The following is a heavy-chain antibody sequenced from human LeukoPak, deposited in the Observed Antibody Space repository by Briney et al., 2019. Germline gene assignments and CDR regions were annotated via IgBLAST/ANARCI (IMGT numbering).Heavy chain of an antibody. Sequence: GASVKVSCKASGYTFTGYFIHWVRQAPGQGLEWMGWINPNSGGTDYAQKFQGRVTMTRDTSISTTYMELSRLRSDDTAVYFCARDVYGGIGDYWGQGTLVTVSS. D-gene: IGHD4-23*01. J-gene: IGHJ4*02. CDR3: ARDVYGGIGDY. CDR2: INPNSGGT. CDR1: GYTFTGYF. V-gene: IGHV1-2*02.